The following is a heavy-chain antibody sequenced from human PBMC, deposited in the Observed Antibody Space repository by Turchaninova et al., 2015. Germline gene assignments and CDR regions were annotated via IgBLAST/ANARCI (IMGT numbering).Heavy chain of an antibody. CDR1: GASFSGYY. V-gene: IGHV4-34*01. D-gene: IGHD6-13*01. CDR3: ALRGQHLYGYYYMDV. Sequence: QVQLQQWGAGLLKTTATLSLTCAVYGASFSGYYWRWILPPPGKGLEGIGEINRSGNTNYNPSLKSRVSISVDTSKNQFSLKLSSVTAADTAVYYCALRGQHLYGYYYMDVWGKGTTVTVSS. CDR2: INRSGNT. J-gene: IGHJ6*03.